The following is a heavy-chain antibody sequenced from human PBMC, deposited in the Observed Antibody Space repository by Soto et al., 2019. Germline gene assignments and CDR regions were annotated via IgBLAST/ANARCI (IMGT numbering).Heavy chain of an antibody. CDR1: GFSLGSSG. Sequence: GGSLRLSCAASGFSLGSSGMSWVRQAPGEGLEWVSSISGSGGSAYYADSVKGRFTISRDNSKNTLYLQMNSLRAEDTAVYYCAKDWDYYDILTGPQNWFDPWGQGTLVTVSS. CDR3: AKDWDYYDILTGPQNWFDP. CDR2: ISGSGGSA. D-gene: IGHD3-9*01. J-gene: IGHJ5*02. V-gene: IGHV3-23*01.